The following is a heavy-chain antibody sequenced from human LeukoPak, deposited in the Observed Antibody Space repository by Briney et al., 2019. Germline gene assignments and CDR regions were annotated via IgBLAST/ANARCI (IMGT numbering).Heavy chain of an antibody. V-gene: IGHV3-23*01. CDR2: IGGSSINT. Sequence: GGSLRLSCAASGFTFSNYAMSWVRQAPGKGLEWVSAIGGSSINTYYADSIKGRFTTSRDNSKNTLFLQMSGLRAEDTAIYYCARVLSLRYFDWVLYADSWGQGTLVTVSS. CDR3: ARVLSLRYFDWVLYADS. J-gene: IGHJ4*02. CDR1: GFTFSNYA. D-gene: IGHD3-9*01.